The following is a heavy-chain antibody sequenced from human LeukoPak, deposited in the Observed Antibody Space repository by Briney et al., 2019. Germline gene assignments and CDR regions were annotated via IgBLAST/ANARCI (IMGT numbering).Heavy chain of an antibody. D-gene: IGHD2-15*01. Sequence: PSETLSLTCTVSGDSSSTYSWTWLRQPPGKGLEWIGYIYYSGSTNYNPSLKSRITISVDTSKRQISLKLSSVTAADTAVYYCARGARDGVVGWFDSWGQGTLVTVSS. CDR3: ARGARDGVVGWFDS. V-gene: IGHV4-59*01. J-gene: IGHJ5*01. CDR1: GDSSSTYS. CDR2: IYYSGST.